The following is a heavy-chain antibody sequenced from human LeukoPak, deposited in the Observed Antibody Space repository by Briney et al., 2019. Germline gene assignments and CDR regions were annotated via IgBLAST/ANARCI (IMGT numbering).Heavy chain of an antibody. D-gene: IGHD4-23*01. CDR2: LRSTSHGGTI. J-gene: IGHJ4*02. Sequence: PGGSLRLSCAASGFTFSSYAMSWVRQAPGKGLEWVSFLRSTSHGGTIDYAASVRGRFTVSRDDSKSIVYLQMNSLKTEDTAVYYCTRDHMVTLDSWGQGTLVTVSS. CDR3: TRDHMVTLDS. CDR1: GFTFSSYA. V-gene: IGHV3-49*04.